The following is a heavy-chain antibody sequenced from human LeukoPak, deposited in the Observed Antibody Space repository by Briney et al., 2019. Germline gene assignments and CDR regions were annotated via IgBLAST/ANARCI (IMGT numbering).Heavy chain of an antibody. CDR3: ARERETLYYYDSSGYYCDY. J-gene: IGHJ4*02. V-gene: IGHV1-18*01. D-gene: IGHD3-22*01. CDR1: GYTFTSYG. CDR2: ISAYNGNT. Sequence: ASVKVSCKASGYTFTSYGISWVRQAPGQGLEWMGWISAYNGNTNYAQKLQGRVTMTTDTSTSTAYMELRSLRSDDTAVYYCARERETLYYYDSSGYYCDYWGQGTLVTVSS.